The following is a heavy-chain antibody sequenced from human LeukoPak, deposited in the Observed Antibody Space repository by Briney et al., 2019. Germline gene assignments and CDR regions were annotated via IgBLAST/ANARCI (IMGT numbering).Heavy chain of an antibody. V-gene: IGHV1-69*13. J-gene: IGHJ4*02. D-gene: IGHD1-26*01. CDR3: ARGLLGVPPYFDY. CDR2: IIPIFGTA. CDR1: GGTFSSYA. Sequence: GASVKVSCKASGGTFSSYAISWVRQAPGQGLEWMGGIIPIFGTANYAQKFQGRVTITADESTSTAYMELSSLRSEDTAVYYCARGLLGVPPYFDYWGQGTLVTVSS.